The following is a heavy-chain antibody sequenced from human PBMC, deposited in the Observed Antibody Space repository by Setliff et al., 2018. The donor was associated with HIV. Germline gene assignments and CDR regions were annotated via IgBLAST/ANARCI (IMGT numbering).Heavy chain of an antibody. CDR2: IWYDGSNK. CDR1: GFTFSTYG. J-gene: IGHJ5*01. CDR3: ENWF. D-gene: IGHD6-13*01. V-gene: IGHV3-30*02. Sequence: PGGSLRLSCAASGFTFSTYGMHWVRQAPGKGLEWVAVIWYDGSNKYFADSVKGRFTISRDNSKNMAYLQMHSMTVEDSESSLRENWF.